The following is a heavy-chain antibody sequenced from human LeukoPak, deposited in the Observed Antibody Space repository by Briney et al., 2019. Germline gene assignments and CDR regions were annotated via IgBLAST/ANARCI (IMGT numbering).Heavy chain of an antibody. Sequence: GGSLRLSCAASGFTFSSYAMSWVRQAPGKGLEWVSAISGSGGSTYYADSVKGQFTISRDNSKSTLYLQMNSLRAEDTAVYYCAKDEESGSYQYDAFDIWGQGTMVTVSS. CDR3: AKDEESGSYQYDAFDI. D-gene: IGHD1-26*01. V-gene: IGHV3-23*01. CDR1: GFTFSSYA. CDR2: ISGSGGST. J-gene: IGHJ3*02.